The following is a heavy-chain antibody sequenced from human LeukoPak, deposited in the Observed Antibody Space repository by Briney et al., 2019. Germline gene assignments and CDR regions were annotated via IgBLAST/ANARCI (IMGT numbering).Heavy chain of an antibody. J-gene: IGHJ4*02. CDR1: GYTFTSYG. Sequence: ASVKVSCKASGYTFTSYGISWVRQAPGQGLEWMGWISAYNGNTNYAQKLQGRVTMTTDTSTSTAYMELRSLRSDDTAVYCCARESYYDSSGSYDYWGQGTLVTVSS. CDR2: ISAYNGNT. CDR3: ARESYYDSSGSYDY. V-gene: IGHV1-18*01. D-gene: IGHD3-22*01.